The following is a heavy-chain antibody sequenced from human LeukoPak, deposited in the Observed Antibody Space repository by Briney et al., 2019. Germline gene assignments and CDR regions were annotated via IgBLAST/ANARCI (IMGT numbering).Heavy chain of an antibody. D-gene: IGHD2-21*01. J-gene: IGHJ3*02. V-gene: IGHV3-7*01. CDR3: ARAPYCGGDCYVYAFDI. CDR1: GFTFSTYW. Sequence: GGSLRLSCAPSGFTFSTYWMSWVRQAPRKGLEWVANIKQDGSEKYYVDSVKGRFTISRDNAKNSLFLQMNSLRAEDTAVYYCARAPYCGGDCYVYAFDIWGLGTMVTVSS. CDR2: IKQDGSEK.